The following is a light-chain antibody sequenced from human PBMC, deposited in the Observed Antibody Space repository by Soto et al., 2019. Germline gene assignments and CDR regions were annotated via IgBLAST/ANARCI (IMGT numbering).Light chain of an antibody. J-gene: IGKJ4*01. V-gene: IGKV1-9*01. CDR3: QQLNAYQLA. CDR1: QAMSTY. Sequence: DIQLTQSPSFLSAFVGDTVTITCRASQAMSTYLAWYQQKPGKVPKLLIRSASTLQSGVPPMFSGGGSGTEFTLTISTLQPDDSGIYYCQQLNAYQLAFGGGTNVEIK. CDR2: SAS.